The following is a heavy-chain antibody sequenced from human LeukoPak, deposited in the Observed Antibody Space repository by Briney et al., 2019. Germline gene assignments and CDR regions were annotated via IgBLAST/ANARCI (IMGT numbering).Heavy chain of an antibody. J-gene: IGHJ4*02. CDR3: ARGLNDYGDYAMDY. Sequence: GGSLRLSCAASGFTFSSYAMHWVRQAPGKGLEWVAVISYDGSNKYYADSVKGRFTISRDNSKNTLYLQMNSLRAEDTAVYYCARGLNDYGDYAMDYWGQGILVTVSS. CDR2: ISYDGSNK. CDR1: GFTFSSYA. D-gene: IGHD4-17*01. V-gene: IGHV3-30*04.